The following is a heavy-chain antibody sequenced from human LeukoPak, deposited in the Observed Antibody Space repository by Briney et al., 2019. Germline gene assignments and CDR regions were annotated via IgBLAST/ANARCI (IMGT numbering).Heavy chain of an antibody. Sequence: GGSLRLSCAASGFTLSSYAIRRVRQAPGKGLEWVSAISGSGVSTYYADSVKGRFTISRDNSQKTLYLQMNSLRDEHTAVYHCAKGVTMIVVARAFDYWGQGTLVTVSS. D-gene: IGHD3-22*01. V-gene: IGHV3-23*01. J-gene: IGHJ4*02. CDR2: ISGSGVST. CDR3: AKGVTMIVVARAFDY. CDR1: GFTLSSYA.